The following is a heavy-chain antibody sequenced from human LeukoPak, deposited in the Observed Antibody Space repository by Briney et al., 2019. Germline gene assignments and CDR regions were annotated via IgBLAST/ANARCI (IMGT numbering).Heavy chain of an antibody. CDR1: GGTSSSYA. J-gene: IGHJ6*02. Sequence: SVKVSCKASGGTSSSYAISWVRQAPGQGLEWMGGIIPIFGTANYAQKFQGRVTITADESTSTAYMELSSLGSEDAAVYYCARELAPNPPYYYYYGMDVWGQGTTVTVSS. CDR3: ARELAPNPPYYYYYGMDV. D-gene: IGHD1-14*01. CDR2: IIPIFGTA. V-gene: IGHV1-69*01.